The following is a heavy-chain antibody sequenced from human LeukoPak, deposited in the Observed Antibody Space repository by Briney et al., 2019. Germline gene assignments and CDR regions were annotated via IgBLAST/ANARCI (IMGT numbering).Heavy chain of an antibody. V-gene: IGHV4-34*06. Sequence: SETLSLTCAVYGGSFSGYYWSWIRQPPGKGLEWMGEINHSGSTKYNPALTSRVTISVDTSQNQCSQRLGSVTGSRTAADYRWGEGMSRITIFGVVGAEFDYWGQGTLVTVSS. J-gene: IGHJ4*02. CDR3: WGEGMSRITIFGVVGAEFDY. CDR2: INHSGST. D-gene: IGHD3-3*01. CDR1: GGSFSGYY.